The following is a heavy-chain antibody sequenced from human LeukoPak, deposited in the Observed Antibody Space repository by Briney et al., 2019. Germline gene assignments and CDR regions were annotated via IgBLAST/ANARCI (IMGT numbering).Heavy chain of an antibody. V-gene: IGHV4-59*01. Sequence: SETLSLTCTVSGGSISSYYWGWIRQPPGKGLEWIGYIYYSGSTNYNPFLKSRVTISVDTSKNQFSLKLSSVTAADTAVYYCARESLEDLYGMDVWGQGTTVTVSS. CDR3: ARESLEDLYGMDV. CDR1: GGSISSYY. CDR2: IYYSGST. J-gene: IGHJ6*02.